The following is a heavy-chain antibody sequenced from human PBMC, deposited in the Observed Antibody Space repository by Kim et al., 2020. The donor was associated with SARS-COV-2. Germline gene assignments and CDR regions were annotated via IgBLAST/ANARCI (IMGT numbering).Heavy chain of an antibody. CDR3: AKDLTGTTTVDH. CDR2: ISYDGSNH. CDR1: GFTFSSYG. D-gene: IGHD1-7*01. Sequence: GGSLRLSCAASGFTFSSYGMHWVRQAPGKGLEWVAVISYDGSNHYYTDSVKGRFTISRDNSKNRLYLQMHSLRVEDTAIYYCAKDLTGTTTVDHWGQGTL. V-gene: IGHV3-30*18. J-gene: IGHJ4*02.